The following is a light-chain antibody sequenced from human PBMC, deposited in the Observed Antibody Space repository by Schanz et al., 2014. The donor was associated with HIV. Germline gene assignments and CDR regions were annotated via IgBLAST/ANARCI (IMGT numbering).Light chain of an antibody. Sequence: EIVLTQSPGTLSLSPGERATLSCWASQSLSSNILAWYQHKPGQAPRLLIYGASSRATGIPDRFSGSGSVTDFTLTIRRLEPEDFAVYYCQHYGTFGQGTKLEIK. V-gene: IGKV3-20*01. CDR3: QHYGT. CDR1: QSLSSNI. J-gene: IGKJ2*01. CDR2: GAS.